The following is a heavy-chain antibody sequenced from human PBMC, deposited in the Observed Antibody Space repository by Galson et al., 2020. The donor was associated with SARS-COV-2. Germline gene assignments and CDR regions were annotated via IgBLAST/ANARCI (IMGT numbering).Heavy chain of an antibody. CDR1: GFSLSTRGLC. Sequence: SGPTLVKPTQTLPLTCSFSGFSLSTRGLCVTWIRQPPGKALERLGYIAWDVDKYYKTSLQTRLTISRDPSRNQVLLTMTNMDPVDTATYYCARSRVAVSGGVFDYWGQGNLVTVSS. V-gene: IGHV2-70*13. CDR2: IAWDVDK. CDR3: ARSRVAVSGGVFDY. D-gene: IGHD2-8*02. J-gene: IGHJ4*02.